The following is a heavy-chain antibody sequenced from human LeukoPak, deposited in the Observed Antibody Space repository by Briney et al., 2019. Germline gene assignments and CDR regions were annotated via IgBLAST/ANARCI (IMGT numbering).Heavy chain of an antibody. J-gene: IGHJ4*02. CDR2: IFHSGST. CDR3: ARARDLTMIDY. V-gene: IGHV4-59*01. D-gene: IGHD3-22*01. CDR1: GGSISNYF. Sequence: SETLSLTCTVSGGSISNYFWSWIRQPPGKGLEWIGYIFHSGSTNYNPSLTSRVTVSVDTSKNQFSLNLSSVTAADTAVYYCARARDLTMIDYWGQGTLVAVSS.